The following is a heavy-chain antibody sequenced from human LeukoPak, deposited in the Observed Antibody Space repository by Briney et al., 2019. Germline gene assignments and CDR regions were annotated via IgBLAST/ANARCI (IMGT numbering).Heavy chain of an antibody. V-gene: IGHV3-9*01. CDR2: ISWNSGSI. CDR3: AKAGDRGYDSSGYTDY. J-gene: IGHJ4*02. D-gene: IGHD3-22*01. Sequence: PGRSLRLSCAASGFTFDDYAMHWVRQAPGKGLEWVSGISWNSGSIGYADSVKGRFTISRDNAKNSLYLQMNSLRAEDTALYYCAKAGDRGYDSSGYTDYWGQGTLVTVSS. CDR1: GFTFDDYA.